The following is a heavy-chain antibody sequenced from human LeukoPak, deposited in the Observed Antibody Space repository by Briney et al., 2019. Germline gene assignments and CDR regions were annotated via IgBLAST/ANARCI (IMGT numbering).Heavy chain of an antibody. Sequence: ASVKVSCKASGGTFSSYAISWVRQAPGQGLEWMGRIIPILGIANYAQKFQGRVTITADKSTSTAYMELSSLRSEDTAVYYCARGQQWLVLIFDYWGQGTLVTVSS. V-gene: IGHV1-69*04. CDR1: GGTFSSYA. D-gene: IGHD6-19*01. J-gene: IGHJ4*02. CDR3: ARGQQWLVLIFDY. CDR2: IIPILGIA.